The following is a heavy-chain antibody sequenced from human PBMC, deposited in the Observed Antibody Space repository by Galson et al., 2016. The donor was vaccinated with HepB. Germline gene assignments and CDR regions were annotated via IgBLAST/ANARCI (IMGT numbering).Heavy chain of an antibody. J-gene: IGHJ4*02. CDR1: GGSFGSYA. CDR2: IIPTFATP. CDR3: ARAQDVDLTRTDY. V-gene: IGHV1-69*01. D-gene: IGHD5-12*01. Sequence: GGSFGSYAINWVRQAPGQGLEWMGGIIPTFATPTYAQKFQGRVSITADESTRTAYMELSSLTSEDTAIYYCARAQDVDLTRTDYWGQGALVTVSS.